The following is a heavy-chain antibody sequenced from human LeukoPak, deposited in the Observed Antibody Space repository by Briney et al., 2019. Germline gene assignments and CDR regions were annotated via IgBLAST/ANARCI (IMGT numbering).Heavy chain of an antibody. CDR2: IYSDGST. D-gene: IGHD6-19*01. V-gene: IGHV3-66*04. CDR3: ARQYISGWFFDY. Sequence: GGSLRLSCAASGFTFSSKYMSWVRQAPGKGLEWVSLIYSDGSTYYSDSVRGRFTISRDNSQNTVFLQMNSLRAEDTAVYYCARQYISGWFFDYWGQGALVTVYS. CDR1: GFTFSSKY. J-gene: IGHJ4*02.